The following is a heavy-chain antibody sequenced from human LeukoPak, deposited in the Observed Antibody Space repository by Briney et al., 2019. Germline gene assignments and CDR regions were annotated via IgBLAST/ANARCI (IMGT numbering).Heavy chain of an antibody. V-gene: IGHV4-39*05. Sequence: KPSETPSLTCTVSGGSISSGSYYWGWIRQPPGKGLEWIGSIYYSGSTYYNPSLKSRVTISVDTSKNQLSLKLSSVTAADTAVYYCATIVGASWFDPWGQGTLVTVSS. CDR3: ATIVGASWFDP. D-gene: IGHD1-26*01. CDR1: GGSISSGSYY. J-gene: IGHJ5*02. CDR2: IYYSGST.